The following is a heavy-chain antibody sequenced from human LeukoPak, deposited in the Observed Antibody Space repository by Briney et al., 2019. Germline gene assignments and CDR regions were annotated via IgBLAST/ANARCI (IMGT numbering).Heavy chain of an antibody. CDR2: IYHSGST. Sequence: SGTLSLTCAVSGGSISSSNWWSWVRQPPGKGLEWIGEIYHSGSTNYKPSLKSRVTISVDKSKNQFSLKLSSVTAADTAVYYCARDGRDYYDSSGYYFDYWGQGTLVTVSS. J-gene: IGHJ4*02. D-gene: IGHD3-22*01. CDR3: ARDGRDYYDSSGYYFDY. V-gene: IGHV4-4*02. CDR1: GGSISSSNW.